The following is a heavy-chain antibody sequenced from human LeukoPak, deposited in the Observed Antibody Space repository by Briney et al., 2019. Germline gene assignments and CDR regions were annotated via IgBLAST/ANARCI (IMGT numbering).Heavy chain of an antibody. V-gene: IGHV1-18*01. D-gene: IGHD3-22*01. CDR1: GYTFTNYG. CDR3: AGDNRAYSDTSGPGGFLDY. Sequence: ASVKVSCKASGYTFTNYGIFWVRQAPGQGLEWMGWIGGYNGNTNYAQRVQGRVTMTTETSTSTAYMELRSLRSDDTAVYYCAGDNRAYSDTSGPGGFLDYWGQGTLVTVSS. J-gene: IGHJ4*02. CDR2: IGGYNGNT.